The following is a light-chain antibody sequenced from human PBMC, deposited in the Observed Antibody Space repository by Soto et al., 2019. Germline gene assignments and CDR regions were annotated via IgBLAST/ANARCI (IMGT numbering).Light chain of an antibody. V-gene: IGLV2-14*01. Sequence: QSVLTQAAAVSGCPGQSITISCTGTSSDVGGYNYVPWYQQHPGKAPKLMIYEVSNRPSGVSNRFSGSKSGNTASLTISGLQAEDEADYYCSSYTSSSTLYVFGTGTKVTV. J-gene: IGLJ1*01. CDR1: SSDVGGYNY. CDR2: EVS. CDR3: SSYTSSSTLYV.